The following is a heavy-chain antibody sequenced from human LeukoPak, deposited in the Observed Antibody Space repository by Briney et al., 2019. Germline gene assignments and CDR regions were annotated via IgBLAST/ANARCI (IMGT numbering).Heavy chain of an antibody. Sequence: GGSLRLSCAASGFTFSSYWMSWVRQAPGKGLEWVANIKQDGSEKYYVDSVKGRFTISRDNAKNSLYLQMNSLRAEDTAVYYCARGDQRRDLAFDHWGQGTLVTVSS. J-gene: IGHJ4*02. CDR3: ARGDQRRDLAFDH. V-gene: IGHV3-7*03. CDR1: GFTFSSYW. D-gene: IGHD2-21*02. CDR2: IKQDGSEK.